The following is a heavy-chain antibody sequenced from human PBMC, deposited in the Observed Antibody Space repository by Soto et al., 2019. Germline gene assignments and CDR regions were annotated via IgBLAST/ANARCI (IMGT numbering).Heavy chain of an antibody. CDR3: AREGVASAIHPWGDAFDI. CDR1: GYTFTNYV. V-gene: IGHV1-3*04. Sequence: QVQLVQSGAEVKKPGASVKVSCKASGYTFTNYVIHWVRQAPGQSLAWMGWVGIGSTKTDYSQNFLGRVTFTRDTSANTAQMELSRLRSEDTAVYYCAREGVASAIHPWGDAFDIWGQGTMVSVSS. D-gene: IGHD3-16*01. CDR2: VGIGSTKT. J-gene: IGHJ3*02.